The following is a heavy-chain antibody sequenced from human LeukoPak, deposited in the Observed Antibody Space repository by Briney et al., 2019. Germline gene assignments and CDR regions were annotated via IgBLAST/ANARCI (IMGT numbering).Heavy chain of an antibody. CDR2: IYYSGST. D-gene: IGHD5-12*01. CDR1: GGSISSNY. Sequence: PSETLSLTCTVSGGSISSNYWSWIRQPPGKGLEWIGYIYYSGSTDYNPSLKSRVTTSVDTSKNQFSLKLSSVTAADTAVYYCARGGYEARSYYFDYWGQGTLVTVSS. J-gene: IGHJ4*02. V-gene: IGHV4-59*01. CDR3: ARGGYEARSYYFDY.